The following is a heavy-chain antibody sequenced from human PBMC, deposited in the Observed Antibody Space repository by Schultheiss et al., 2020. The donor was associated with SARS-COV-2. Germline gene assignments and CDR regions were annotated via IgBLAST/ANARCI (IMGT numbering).Heavy chain of an antibody. Sequence: ASVKVSCKASGYTFTNYAMHWVRQAPGQRLEWMGWISPGNGDTKYSQKFQGRVTITRDTSASTAYMELSSLRSEDTAVYYCARDSSGQYYYYGMDVWGQGTTVTVSS. V-gene: IGHV1-3*01. CDR1: GYTFTNYA. CDR3: ARDSSGQYYYYGMDV. CDR2: ISPGNGDT. D-gene: IGHD3-22*01. J-gene: IGHJ6*02.